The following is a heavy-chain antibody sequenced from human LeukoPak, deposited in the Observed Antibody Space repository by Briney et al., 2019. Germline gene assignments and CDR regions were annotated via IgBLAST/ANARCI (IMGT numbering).Heavy chain of an antibody. Sequence: TGGSLRLSCAASGFTFSNAWMSWVRQAPGKGLEWVGRIKSKTDGGTTDYAAPVKGRFTISRDDSKNTLYLQMNSLKTEDTAVYYCTTDRVTLSRIHYYYYYYMDVWGKGTTVTVSS. D-gene: IGHD5-18*01. J-gene: IGHJ6*03. CDR1: GFTFSNAW. CDR2: IKSKTDGGTT. V-gene: IGHV3-15*01. CDR3: TTDRVTLSRIHYYYYYYMDV.